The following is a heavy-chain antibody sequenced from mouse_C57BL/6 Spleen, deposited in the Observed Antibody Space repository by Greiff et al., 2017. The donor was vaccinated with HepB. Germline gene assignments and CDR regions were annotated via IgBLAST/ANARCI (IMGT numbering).Heavy chain of an antibody. J-gene: IGHJ3*01. CDR3: ARPESHDYAVAWFAC. CDR1: GYTFTSYW. CDR2: IYPSDSET. D-gene: IGHD2-4*01. Sequence: VQLQQPGAELVRPGSSVKLSCKASGYTFTSYWMDGVKQRPGQGLEWIGNIYPSDSETHYNQKFKDKATLTVDKSSSPAYMQLSSLTSEDSAVYYCARPESHDYAVAWFACWGEVTLVTVSA. V-gene: IGHV1-61*01.